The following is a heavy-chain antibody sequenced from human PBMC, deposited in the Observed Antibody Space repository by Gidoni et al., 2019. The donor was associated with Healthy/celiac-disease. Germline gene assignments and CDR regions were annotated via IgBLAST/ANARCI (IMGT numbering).Heavy chain of an antibody. J-gene: IGHJ4*02. Sequence: LEWVSAISGSGGSTYYADSVKGRFTISRDNSKNTLYLQMNSLRAEDTAVYYCAKTLGRVDYWGQGTLVTVSS. V-gene: IGHV3-23*01. CDR3: AKTLGRVDY. D-gene: IGHD3-10*01. CDR2: ISGSGGST.